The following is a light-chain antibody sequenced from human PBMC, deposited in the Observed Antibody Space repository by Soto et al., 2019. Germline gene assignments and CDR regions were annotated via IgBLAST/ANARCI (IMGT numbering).Light chain of an antibody. CDR2: KTS. CDR1: QGISSW. Sequence: DIQMTPSPSTLSASVVDRVTITCRASQGISSWLAWYQQKPGKAPKLLIYKTSNLEGGVPSRFSGSGSGTEFSLTISSLRPDDFATYYCQQYKSFSLTFGGGTKVDIK. CDR3: QQYKSFSLT. J-gene: IGKJ4*01. V-gene: IGKV1-5*03.